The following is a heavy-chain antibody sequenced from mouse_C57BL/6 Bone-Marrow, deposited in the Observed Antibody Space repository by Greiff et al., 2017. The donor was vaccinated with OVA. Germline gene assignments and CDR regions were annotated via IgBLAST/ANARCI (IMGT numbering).Heavy chain of an antibody. CDR1: GFNIKDDY. V-gene: IGHV14-4*01. J-gene: IGHJ2*01. CDR3: TTWTFDY. CDR2: IDPENGDT. Sequence: DVQLVESGAELVRPGASVKLSCTASGFNIKDDYMHWVKQRPEQGLEWIGWIDPENGDTEYASKFQGKATITADTSSNTAYLQLSSLTSEDTAVYYCTTWTFDYWGQGTTLTVSS.